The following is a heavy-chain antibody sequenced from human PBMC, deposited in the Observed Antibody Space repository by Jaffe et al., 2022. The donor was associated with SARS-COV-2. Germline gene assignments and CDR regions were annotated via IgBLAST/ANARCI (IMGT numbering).Heavy chain of an antibody. CDR3: ARDGGGSYQEAVWDY. Sequence: QVQLVQSGAEVKKPGASVKVSCKASGYTFTGYYMHWVRQAPGQGLEWMGWINPNSGGTNYAQKFQGRVTMTRDTSISTAYMELSRLRSDDTAVYYCARDGGGSYQEAVWDYWGQGTLVTVSS. J-gene: IGHJ4*02. D-gene: IGHD1-26*01. CDR2: INPNSGGT. V-gene: IGHV1-2*02. CDR1: GYTFTGYY.